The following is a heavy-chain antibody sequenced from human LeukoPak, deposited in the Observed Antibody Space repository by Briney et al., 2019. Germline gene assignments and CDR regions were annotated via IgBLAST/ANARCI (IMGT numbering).Heavy chain of an antibody. V-gene: IGHV4-34*01. CDR1: GGSFSGYY. J-gene: IGHJ5*02. CDR2: INHSGST. D-gene: IGHD4-17*01. Sequence: SETLSLTCAVYGGSFSGYYWSWIRQPPGKGLEWIGEINHSGSTNYNPSLKSRVTIPVDTSKNQFSLKLSSVTAADTAVYYCARASDYANWFDPWGQETLVTVSS. CDR3: ARASDYANWFDP.